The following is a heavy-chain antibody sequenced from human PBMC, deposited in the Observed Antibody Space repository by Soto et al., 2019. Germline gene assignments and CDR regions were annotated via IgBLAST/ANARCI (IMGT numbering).Heavy chain of an antibody. V-gene: IGHV4-31*11. CDR2: IYYSGST. D-gene: IGHD1-26*01. Sequence: SETLSLTCAVSGGSISSGGYYWSWIRQHPGKGLEWIGYIYYSGSTYYNPSLKSRVTISVDTSKNQFSLKLSSVTAADTAVYYCAGIYSGSPGGTLRYWGQGTLVTVSS. J-gene: IGHJ4*02. CDR3: AGIYSGSPGGTLRY. CDR1: GGSISSGGYY.